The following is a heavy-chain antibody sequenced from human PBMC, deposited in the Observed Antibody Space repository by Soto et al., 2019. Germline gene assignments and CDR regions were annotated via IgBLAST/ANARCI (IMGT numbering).Heavy chain of an antibody. Sequence: SVKVSCKASGGTFSSYAISWVRQAPGQGLEWMGGIIPIFGTANYAQKFQGRVTITADESTSTTYMELSSLRSEDTAVYYCARVRSYGGNLIDYWGQGTLVTVSS. V-gene: IGHV1-69*13. CDR1: GGTFSSYA. D-gene: IGHD4-17*01. CDR3: ARVRSYGGNLIDY. CDR2: IIPIFGTA. J-gene: IGHJ4*02.